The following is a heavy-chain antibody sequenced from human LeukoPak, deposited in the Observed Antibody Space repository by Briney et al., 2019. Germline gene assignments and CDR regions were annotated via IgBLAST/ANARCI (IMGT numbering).Heavy chain of an antibody. J-gene: IGHJ5*02. Sequence: SQTLSLTCTVSGGSISSGGYYWSWIRQPPGKGLEWIGYIYHSGSTYYNPSLKSRVTISVDRSKNQFSLKLSSVTAADTAVYYCARADPSVFWFDPWGQGTLVTVSS. D-gene: IGHD2-8*01. CDR2: IYHSGST. CDR1: GGSISSGGYY. V-gene: IGHV4-30-2*01. CDR3: ARADPSVFWFDP.